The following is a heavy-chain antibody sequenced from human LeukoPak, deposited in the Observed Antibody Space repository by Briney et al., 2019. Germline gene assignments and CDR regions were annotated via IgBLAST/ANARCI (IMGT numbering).Heavy chain of an antibody. D-gene: IGHD3-9*01. CDR2: IYYSGST. CDR1: GGSISSSSYY. J-gene: IGHJ5*02. Sequence: SETLSLTCTVSGGSISSSSYYWGWIRQPPGKGLEWIGSIYYSGSTYYNPSLKSRVTISVDTSKNQFSLKLSSVTAADTAVYYCASDFDWSTDTNWFDPWGQGTLVTVSS. CDR3: ASDFDWSTDTNWFDP. V-gene: IGHV4-39*01.